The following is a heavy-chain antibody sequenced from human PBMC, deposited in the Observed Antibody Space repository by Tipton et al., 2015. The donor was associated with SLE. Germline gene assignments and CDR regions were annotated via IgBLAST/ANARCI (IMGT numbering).Heavy chain of an antibody. J-gene: IGHJ5*02. CDR2: IYYSGGT. CDR1: GGSISSYY. CDR3: ARHGAVLGWFDP. V-gene: IGHV4-59*08. Sequence: TLSLTCTVSGGSISSYYWSWIRQPPGKGLEWIGYIYYSGGTNYNPSLKSRVTISVDTSKNQFSLKLSSVTAADTAVNYCARHGAVLGWFDPWGQGTLVTVSS. D-gene: IGHD1-1*01.